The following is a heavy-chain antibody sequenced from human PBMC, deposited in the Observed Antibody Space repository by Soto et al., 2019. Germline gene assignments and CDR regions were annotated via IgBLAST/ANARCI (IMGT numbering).Heavy chain of an antibody. CDR1: GGSFSGYY. Sequence: SETLSLTCAVYGGSFSGYYWSWIRQPPGKGLEWIGEINHSGSTNYNPSLKSRVTISVDASKNQFSLKLSSVTAADTAVYYCAQWVASAARPPVDYCGQGTLVTV. CDR2: INHSGST. D-gene: IGHD2-2*01. J-gene: IGHJ4*02. CDR3: AQWVASAARPPVDY. V-gene: IGHV4-34*01.